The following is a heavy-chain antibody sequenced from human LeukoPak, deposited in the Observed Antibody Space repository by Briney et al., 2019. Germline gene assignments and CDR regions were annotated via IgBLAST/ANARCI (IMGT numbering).Heavy chain of an antibody. J-gene: IGHJ6*04. CDR2: ISSSGSTT. V-gene: IGHV3-48*03. CDR3: ARSATGRGMDV. CDR1: GFTINTYD. D-gene: IGHD7-27*01. Sequence: GGSLRLSCVASGFTINTYDINWVRQAPGRGLEWVSHISSSGSTTYYADSVKGRFTVSRDNAKSSLYLQMNSLRAEDTAVYYWARSATGRGMDVWGKGTTVTVSS.